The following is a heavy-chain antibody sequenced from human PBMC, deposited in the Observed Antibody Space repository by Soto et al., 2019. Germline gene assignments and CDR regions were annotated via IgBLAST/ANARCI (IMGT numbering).Heavy chain of an antibody. D-gene: IGHD3-10*01. Sequence: ASVKVSCKASGYTFTGYYMHWVRQAPGQGLEWMGWINPNSGGTNYAQKFQGWVTMTRDTSISTAYMELSSVTAADTAVYYCARDRFGESGYYGMDVWGQGTTVTVSS. CDR2: INPNSGGT. CDR3: ARDRFGESGYYGMDV. CDR1: GYTFTGYY. J-gene: IGHJ6*02. V-gene: IGHV1-2*04.